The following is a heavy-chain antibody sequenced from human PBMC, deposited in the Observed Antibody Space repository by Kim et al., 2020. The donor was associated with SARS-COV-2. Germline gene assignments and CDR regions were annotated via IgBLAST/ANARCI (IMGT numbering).Heavy chain of an antibody. CDR2: IRSKPYGGTT. D-gene: IGHD1-26*01. V-gene: IGHV3-49*03. Sequence: SLRLSCTASGFTLGNYAMSWFRQAPGKGLEWVGFIRSKPYGGTTEYAASVKGRFTMSRDDSKSIAYLQMNSLKTEDTAMYYCTSYSGSYWGSFDYWGQGTLVTVSS. J-gene: IGHJ4*02. CDR1: GFTLGNYA. CDR3: TSYSGSYWGSFDY.